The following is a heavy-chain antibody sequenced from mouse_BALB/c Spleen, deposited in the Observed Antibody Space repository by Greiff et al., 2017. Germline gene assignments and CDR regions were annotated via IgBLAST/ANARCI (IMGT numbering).Heavy chain of an antibody. J-gene: IGHJ3*01. V-gene: IGHV1-69*01. CDR2: IDTSDSYT. CDR1: GYTFTDYW. Sequence: QVQLQQPGAELVMPGASVKMSCKASGYTFTDYWMHWVKQRPGQGLEWIGAIDTSDSYTSYNQKFKGKATLTVDESSSTAYMQLSSLTSEDSAVYYCAISAYWGQGTLVTVSA. CDR3: AISAY.